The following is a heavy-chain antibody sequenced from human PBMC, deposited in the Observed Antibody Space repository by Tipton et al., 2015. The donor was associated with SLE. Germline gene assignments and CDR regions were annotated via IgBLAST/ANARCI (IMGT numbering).Heavy chain of an antibody. Sequence: SLRLSCSASGFTLSTYNMNWVRQAPGKGLEWVSYISSSSTTIYYADSVRCRFTVSRDNAKNSLYLQMNNLGAEDTAVYYCSRAGAVRPPDDWGQGTLVTVSS. D-gene: IGHD6-6*01. CDR3: SRAGAVRPPDD. CDR2: ISSSSTTI. CDR1: GFTLSTYN. J-gene: IGHJ4*02. V-gene: IGHV3-48*01.